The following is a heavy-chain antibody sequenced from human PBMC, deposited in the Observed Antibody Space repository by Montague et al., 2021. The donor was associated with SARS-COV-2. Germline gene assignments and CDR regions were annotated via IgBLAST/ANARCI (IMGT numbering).Heavy chain of an antibody. Sequence: TLSLTCTFSGFSLSTSGLCVSWIRQPPGKALEWLALIDWDADKYYSPSLKTRLTISKDTSKNQVVLTMTNMDPVDTATYYCARIWGATRGDAFDIWGQGTMVTVSS. V-gene: IGHV2-70*01. CDR2: IDWDADK. CDR3: ARIWGATRGDAFDI. J-gene: IGHJ3*02. CDR1: GFSLSTSGLC. D-gene: IGHD1-26*01.